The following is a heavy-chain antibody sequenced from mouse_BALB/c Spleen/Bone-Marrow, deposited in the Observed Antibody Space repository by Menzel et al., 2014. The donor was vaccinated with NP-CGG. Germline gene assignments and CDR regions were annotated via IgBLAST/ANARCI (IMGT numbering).Heavy chain of an antibody. D-gene: IGHD2-2*01. J-gene: IGHJ4*01. CDR1: GFSLTGYG. V-gene: IGHV2-6-7*01. CDR2: IWGDGST. Sequence: VQLVESGPGLVAPSQSLSITCTVSGFSLTGYGVNWVRQPPGKGLEWLGMIWGDGSTDYNSALKPRLSISEDNSKSQVFLKMNSLQTDDTARYYCARDRGYDSYYAMDYWGQGTSVTVSS. CDR3: ARDRGYDSYYAMDY.